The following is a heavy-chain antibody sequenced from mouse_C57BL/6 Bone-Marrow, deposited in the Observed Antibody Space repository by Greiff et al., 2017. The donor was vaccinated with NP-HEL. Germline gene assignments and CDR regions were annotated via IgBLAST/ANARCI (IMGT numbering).Heavy chain of an antibody. Sequence: VQLQQPGAELVKPGASVKLSCKASGYTFTSYWMHWVKPRPGRGLEWLGRIDPNRGGTKYNEKFKSKATLTVDTPSSTAYMQLSSLTSEDSAVYYCARLVGGYPWYFDVWGTGTTVTVSS. CDR2: IDPNRGGT. D-gene: IGHD2-2*01. J-gene: IGHJ1*03. CDR3: ARLVGGYPWYFDV. V-gene: IGHV1-72*01. CDR1: GYTFTSYW.